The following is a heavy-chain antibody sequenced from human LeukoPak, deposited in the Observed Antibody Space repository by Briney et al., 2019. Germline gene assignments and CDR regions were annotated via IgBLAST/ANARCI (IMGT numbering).Heavy chain of an antibody. J-gene: IGHJ5*02. CDR2: ISDNGDTT. CDR1: GFTFSTYA. V-gene: IGHV3-64*01. D-gene: IGHD6-6*01. CDR3: ARERIATPSLDP. Sequence: GGSLRLSCAASGFTFSTYAMHWVRQAPGKGLEYVSGISDNGDTTYYANSVKGRFTISRDNSKNTLFLQMGSLRTEDMAVYHCARERIATPSLDPWGQGILVTVSS.